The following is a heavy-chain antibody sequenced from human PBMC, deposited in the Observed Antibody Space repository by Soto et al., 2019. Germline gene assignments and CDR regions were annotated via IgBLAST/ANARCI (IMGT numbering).Heavy chain of an antibody. V-gene: IGHV3-23*01. D-gene: IGHD3-22*01. CDR1: GFTFSPYP. CDR3: ANGLTYYYDSSGYERPFDY. CDR2: ISGSGGST. Sequence: GGSLRLSCAASGFTFSPYPMTWGRQAPGKGLKWVSAISGSGGSTYYADSVKGRFTISRDNSKNTLYLQMNSLRAEDTAVYYCANGLTYYYDSSGYERPFDYWGQGTLVTVSS. J-gene: IGHJ4*02.